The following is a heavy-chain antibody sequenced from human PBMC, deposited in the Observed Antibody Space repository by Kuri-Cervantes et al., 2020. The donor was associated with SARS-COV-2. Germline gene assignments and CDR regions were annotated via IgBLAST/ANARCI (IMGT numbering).Heavy chain of an antibody. V-gene: IGHV4-59*01. CDR2: IYYSGST. CDR3: ARDPNANHNNWFDP. CDR1: GGSISSYY. J-gene: IGHJ5*02. D-gene: IGHD4/OR15-4a*01. Sequence: SETLSLTCTVSGGSISSYYWSWIRQPAGKGLEWIGYIYYSGSTNYNASLKSRVTISVDTSKNQFSLKLSSVTAADAAVYYCARDPNANHNNWFDPWGQGTLVTVSS.